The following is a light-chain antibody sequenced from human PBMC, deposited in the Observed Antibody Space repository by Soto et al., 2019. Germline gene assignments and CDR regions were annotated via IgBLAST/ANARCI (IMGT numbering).Light chain of an antibody. CDR3: QQSHSNIGMYT. J-gene: IGKJ2*01. CDR2: AAS. V-gene: IGKV1-39*01. CDR1: QSISRY. Sequence: DIQMTQSPSSLSASVGDRVTITCRASQSISRYLNWYQQKPGQAPKLLIYAASSLESGVPSRFSGSGSGTDFTLTISSLQPEDFATYYFQQSHSNIGMYTFGQGTKLEIK.